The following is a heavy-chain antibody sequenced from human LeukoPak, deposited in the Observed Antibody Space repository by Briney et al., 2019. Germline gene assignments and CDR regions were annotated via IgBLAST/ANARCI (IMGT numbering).Heavy chain of an antibody. CDR2: ISSSSTI. CDR3: ARYQGYNWNYNWFDP. V-gene: IGHV3-48*01. CDR1: GFTFSSYS. Sequence: GGSLRLSCAASGFTFSSYSMNWVRQAPGKGLERVSYISSSSTIYYADSVKGRFTISRDNAKNSLYLQMNSLRAEDTAVYYCARYQGYNWNYNWFDPWGQGTLVTVSS. J-gene: IGHJ5*02. D-gene: IGHD1-7*01.